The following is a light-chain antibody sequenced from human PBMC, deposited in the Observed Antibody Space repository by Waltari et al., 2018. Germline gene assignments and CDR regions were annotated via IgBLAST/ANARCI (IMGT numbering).Light chain of an antibody. V-gene: IGKV3-15*01. J-gene: IGKJ5*01. CDR2: RAS. CDR1: QNINKL. CDR3: QEYNNWPIT. Sequence: EVVMTQSPATLSVSPGERATLSCRASQNINKLLAWYQQKPGQAPRLLIYRASTRATGIPVRFSGSGSGTEFTLTISSLQSEDSAIYYCQEYNNWPITFGQGTRLEIK.